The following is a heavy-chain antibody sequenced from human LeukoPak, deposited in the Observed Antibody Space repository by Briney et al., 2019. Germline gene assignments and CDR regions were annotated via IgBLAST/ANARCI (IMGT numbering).Heavy chain of an antibody. Sequence: GGSLRLSCVASGFTFSNGWMSWVRQAPGKGLEWVGRIKSKTDGGITDYAAPVKGRFTISRDDSKNTLYLQMSSLETEDTAVYYCTYSSGWYPFSDYWGQGTLVTVSS. CDR3: TYSSGWYPFSDY. V-gene: IGHV3-15*01. CDR1: GFTFSNGW. D-gene: IGHD6-19*01. J-gene: IGHJ4*02. CDR2: IKSKTDGGIT.